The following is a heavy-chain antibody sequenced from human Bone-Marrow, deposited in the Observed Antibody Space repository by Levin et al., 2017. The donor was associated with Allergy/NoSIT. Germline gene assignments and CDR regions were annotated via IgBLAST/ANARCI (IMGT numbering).Heavy chain of an antibody. CDR1: GFTFSSSG. J-gene: IGHJ3*02. D-gene: IGHD3-10*01. CDR2: INGDGSIT. CDR3: AREGYYYSSGSYYPSFDI. V-gene: IGHV3-74*01. Sequence: PGESLKISCGASGFTFSSSGIHWVRQAPGKGLVWVSRINGDGSITTYADSVKGRFTISRDNAKNTLYLQMNSLRAEDTAVYFCAREGYYYSSGSYYPSFDIWGQGTMVTVSS.